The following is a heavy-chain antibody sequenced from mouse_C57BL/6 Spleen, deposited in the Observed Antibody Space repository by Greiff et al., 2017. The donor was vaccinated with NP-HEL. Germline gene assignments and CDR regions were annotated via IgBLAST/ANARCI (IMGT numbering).Heavy chain of an antibody. D-gene: IGHD5-2*01. V-gene: IGHV1-69*01. Sequence: QVQLQQPGAELVMPGASVKLSCKASGYTFTSYWMHWVKQRPGQGLEWIGEIDPSDSYTNYNQKFKGKSTLTVDKSSSTAYMQLSSLTSEDSAVYYCARKEYAYYYAMDYWGQGTSVTVSS. J-gene: IGHJ4*01. CDR3: ARKEYAYYYAMDY. CDR1: GYTFTSYW. CDR2: IDPSDSYT.